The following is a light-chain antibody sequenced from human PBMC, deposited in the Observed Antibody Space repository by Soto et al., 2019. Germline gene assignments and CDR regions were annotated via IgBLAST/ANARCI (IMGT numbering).Light chain of an antibody. J-gene: IGKJ1*01. CDR1: QSVSSS. V-gene: IGKV3-20*01. CDR2: DAS. CDR3: QQYGSSPWT. Sequence: EIVMPQSPATLSVSPGESSTLSCRASQSVSSSLAWYQQKPGQAPRLLVYDASTRATDIPDRFSGSGSGTDFTLTISRLEPEDFAVYYCQQYGSSPWTFGQGTKVDIK.